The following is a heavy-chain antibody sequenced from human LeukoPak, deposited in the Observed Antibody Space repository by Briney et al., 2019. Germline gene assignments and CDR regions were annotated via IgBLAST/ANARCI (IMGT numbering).Heavy chain of an antibody. V-gene: IGHV3-11*05. CDR2: ISRSGDYT. CDR3: VGATCLRGAYCSMNP. CDR1: GFAFSDYY. J-gene: IGHJ5*02. D-gene: IGHD2-2*01. Sequence: GGPLRLSCAASGFAFSDYYMRWLRQAPPKGREWVSYISRSGDYTNYADSVRGRFTISRDNAKNSLYLQMNSLRAEDTAVYYCVGATCLRGAYCSMNPWGQGTLVTVSS.